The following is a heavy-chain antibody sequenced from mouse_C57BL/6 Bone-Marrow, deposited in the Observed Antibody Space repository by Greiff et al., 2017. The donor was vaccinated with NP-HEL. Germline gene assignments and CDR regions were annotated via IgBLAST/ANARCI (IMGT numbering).Heavy chain of an antibody. CDR3: ARGTTDDY. CDR1: GYTFTSYW. CDR2: IDPSDSYT. J-gene: IGHJ2*01. D-gene: IGHD1-1*01. V-gene: IGHV1-50*01. Sequence: VQLQQPGAELVKPGASVKLSCKASGYTFTSYWMQWVKQRPGQGLEWIGEIDPSDSYTNYNQKFKGKATLTVDTSSSTAYMQLSSLTSEDSAVYYCARGTTDDYWGQGTTLTVSS.